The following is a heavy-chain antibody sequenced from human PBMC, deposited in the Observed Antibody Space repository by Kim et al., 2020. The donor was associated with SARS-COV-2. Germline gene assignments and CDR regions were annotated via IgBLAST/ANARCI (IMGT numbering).Heavy chain of an antibody. CDR1: GFTFSSYR. J-gene: IGHJ3*02. Sequence: GGSLRLSCAASGFTFSSYRMHWVRQAPGKGLVWVSRINSDGSSTSYADSVKGRFTISRDNAKNTLYLQMNSLRAEDTAVYYCARTYSSGDAFDIWGQGTMVTVSS. V-gene: IGHV3-74*01. D-gene: IGHD6-25*01. CDR2: INSDGSST. CDR3: ARTYSSGDAFDI.